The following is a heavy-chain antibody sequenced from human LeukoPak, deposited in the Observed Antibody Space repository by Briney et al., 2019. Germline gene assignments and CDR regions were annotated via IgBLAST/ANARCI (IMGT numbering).Heavy chain of an antibody. CDR2: ISGSGGST. CDR3: ARGGIVVPDPDY. CDR1: GFTFSNYW. V-gene: IGHV3-11*04. J-gene: IGHJ4*02. Sequence: PGGSLRLSCAASGFTFSNYWMHWVRQTPGKGLEWVSAISGSGGSTYYADSVKGRFTISRDNAKNSLYLQMNSLRVEDTAVFYCARGGIVVPDPDYWGQGTLVAVSS. D-gene: IGHD6-19*01.